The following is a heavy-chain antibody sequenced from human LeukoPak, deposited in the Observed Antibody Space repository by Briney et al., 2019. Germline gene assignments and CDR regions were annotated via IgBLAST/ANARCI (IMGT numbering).Heavy chain of an antibody. CDR2: IYYSGST. Sequence: SETLSLTCTVPGCSISSYYGGWIRQPPGKGLEWIGYIYYSGSTNYNPSLKSRVTISVDTSKNQFSLKLSSVTAADTAVYYCARDLEPYAFDIWGQGTMVTVSS. CDR3: ARDLEPYAFDI. D-gene: IGHD1-14*01. J-gene: IGHJ3*02. V-gene: IGHV4-59*01. CDR1: GCSISSYY.